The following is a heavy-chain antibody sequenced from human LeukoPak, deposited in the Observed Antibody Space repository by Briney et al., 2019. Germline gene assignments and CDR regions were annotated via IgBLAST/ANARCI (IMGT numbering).Heavy chain of an antibody. D-gene: IGHD6-13*01. J-gene: IGHJ4*02. Sequence: ASVKVSCKASGYTFTHYFMQWVRHGPGQGLEWMGWINPDSGGTSYAQKFQGRVTMTRDTSINTVYMELSRLRSDDTAVYYCARDYELGTAGSAYEFFDYWGQGSLVTVSS. CDR2: INPDSGGT. CDR1: GYTFTHYF. V-gene: IGHV1-2*02. CDR3: ARDYELGTAGSAYEFFDY.